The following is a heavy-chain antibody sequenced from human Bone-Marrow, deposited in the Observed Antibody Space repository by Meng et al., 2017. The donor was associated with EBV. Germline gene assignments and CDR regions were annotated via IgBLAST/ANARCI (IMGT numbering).Heavy chain of an antibody. D-gene: IGHD1-26*01. CDR1: GGSFSGYY. CDR2: INHSGST. Sequence: QRHQGGAGLLKPSETLSRTCAVYGGSFSGYYWSWIRQPPGKGLEWIGEINHSGSTNYNPSLKSRVTISVDTSKNQFSLKLSSVTAADTAVYYCARGPLEWEPRGEDYWGQGTLVTVSS. J-gene: IGHJ4*02. V-gene: IGHV4-34*01. CDR3: ARGPLEWEPRGEDY.